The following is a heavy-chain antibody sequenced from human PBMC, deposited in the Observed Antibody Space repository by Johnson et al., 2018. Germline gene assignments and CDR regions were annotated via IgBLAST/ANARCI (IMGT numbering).Heavy chain of an antibody. J-gene: IGHJ1*01. V-gene: IGHV3-23*04. CDR1: GFTFSNYA. Sequence: VQLVESGGGLVQPGGSXRLSCAASGFTFSNYAMTWVRQAPGKGLEWVSTISQGGGSKYYADSVKGRFTISRDNAKPSLYLQMNSLRPEDKALYYCTQSQGRDGYNSLFQWGQGTLVTV. CDR3: TQSQGRDGYNSLFQ. D-gene: IGHD5-24*01. CDR2: ISQGGGSK.